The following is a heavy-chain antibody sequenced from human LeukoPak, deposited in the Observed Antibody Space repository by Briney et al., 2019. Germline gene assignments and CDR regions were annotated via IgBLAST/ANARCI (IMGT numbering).Heavy chain of an antibody. Sequence: GGSLRLSCAASGFTVSSNYMSWVRQAPGKGLEWVSVIYSGGSTYYADSVKGRFTISRDNSKNTLYLQMNSLRAEDTAVYYCARVIAAAGIDYFDYWGQGTLVTVSS. V-gene: IGHV3-53*01. J-gene: IGHJ4*02. CDR3: ARVIAAAGIDYFDY. CDR2: IYSGGST. CDR1: GFTVSSNY. D-gene: IGHD6-13*01.